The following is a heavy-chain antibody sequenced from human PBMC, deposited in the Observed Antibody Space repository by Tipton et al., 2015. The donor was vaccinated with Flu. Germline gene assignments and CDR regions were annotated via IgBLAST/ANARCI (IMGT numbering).Heavy chain of an antibody. V-gene: IGHV3-53*01. D-gene: IGHD2-2*02. J-gene: IGHJ3*02. CDR1: GFIVTSDY. CDR3: AKRQCSSTTCYTPDALAI. CDR2: IYSGDSA. Sequence: GSLRLSCAASGFIVTSDYMTWVRQASGKGLEWVSVIYSGDSASYADSVRGRFTISRDKSKNTLYLQMNDLRVEDTAVYYCAKRQCSSTTCYTPDALAIWGQGTRVTVSS.